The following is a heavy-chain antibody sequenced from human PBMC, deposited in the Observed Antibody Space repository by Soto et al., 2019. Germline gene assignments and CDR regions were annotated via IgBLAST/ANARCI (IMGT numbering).Heavy chain of an antibody. J-gene: IGHJ4*02. CDR1: GYTFTSYG. D-gene: IGHD3-16*01. Sequence: PSVKVSCKASGYTFTSYGISLVRQAPGQGLEWMGWISAYNGNTNYAQKLQGRVTMTTDTSTSTAYMELRSLRSDDTAVYYCARHSIMITFGGAHDYWGQGTLVTVSS. CDR2: ISAYNGNT. V-gene: IGHV1-18*01. CDR3: ARHSIMITFGGAHDY.